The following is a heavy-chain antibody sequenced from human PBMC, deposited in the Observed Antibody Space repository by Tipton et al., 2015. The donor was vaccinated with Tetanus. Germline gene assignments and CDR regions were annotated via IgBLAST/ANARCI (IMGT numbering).Heavy chain of an antibody. Sequence: QLVQSGAEVKKPGASVKVSCKASGYTFTSYGISWVRQAPGQGLEWMGWISAYNGNTNYAQKLQGRVTMTTDTSTSAAYMELRSLRSDDTAVYYCAGDSEYSSSHNWFDPWGQGTLVTVSS. V-gene: IGHV1-18*01. CDR1: GYTFTSYG. CDR3: AGDSEYSSSHNWFDP. CDR2: ISAYNGNT. J-gene: IGHJ5*02. D-gene: IGHD6-6*01.